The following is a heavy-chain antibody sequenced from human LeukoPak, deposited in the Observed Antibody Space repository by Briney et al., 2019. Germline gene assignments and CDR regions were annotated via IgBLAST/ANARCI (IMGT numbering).Heavy chain of an antibody. CDR1: GFTFSSYG. CDR3: AKDLRARYCCGGSCWGAPNA. J-gene: IGHJ5*02. D-gene: IGHD2-15*01. CDR2: ISYDGSNK. Sequence: GGSLRLSCAASGFTFSSYGMHWVRQAPGKGLEWVAVISYDGSNKYYADSVKGRFTISRDNSKNTLYLQMNSLRAEDTAVYYCAKDLRARYCCGGSCWGAPNAWGQGTLVTVSS. V-gene: IGHV3-30*18.